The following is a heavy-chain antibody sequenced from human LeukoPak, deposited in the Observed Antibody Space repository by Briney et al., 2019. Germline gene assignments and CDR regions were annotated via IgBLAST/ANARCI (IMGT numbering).Heavy chain of an antibody. CDR1: GFTFSSYA. J-gene: IGHJ6*02. D-gene: IGHD3-10*01. CDR3: ARDLTYYGSMDV. V-gene: IGHV3-23*01. Sequence: PGGSLRLSCAASGFTFSSYAMSWVRQAPGKGLEWVSAISGSGGSTYYADSVKGRFTISRDNSKNTLYLQMNSLRAEDTAVYYCARDLTYYGSMDVWGQGTTVTVSS. CDR2: ISGSGGST.